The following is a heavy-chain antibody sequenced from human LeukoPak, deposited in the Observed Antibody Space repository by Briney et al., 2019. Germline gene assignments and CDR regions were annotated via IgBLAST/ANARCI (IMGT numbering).Heavy chain of an antibody. CDR2: INTDGTVT. J-gene: IGHJ4*02. CDR3: ATKQWLAPPPDS. D-gene: IGHD6-19*01. V-gene: IGHV3-74*01. Sequence: PGGALKLTCAASGFTFSKYLMLGVRPAPWKGLESVSRINTDGTVTTYAASVKGRFTVSRDNADNTMFLQMNSVRDEDTAVYYCATKQWLAPPPDSWGQGTPVTVSS. CDR1: GFTFSKYL.